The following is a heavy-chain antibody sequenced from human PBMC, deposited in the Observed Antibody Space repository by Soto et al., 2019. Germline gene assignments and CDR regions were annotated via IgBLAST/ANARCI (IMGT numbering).Heavy chain of an antibody. D-gene: IGHD2-15*01. J-gene: IGHJ5*02. CDR1: GYTFTNYG. CDR2: ISAYNGNT. CDR3: ARDVVVANWFDP. Sequence: GASVKVSCKASGYTFTNYGISWVRQAPGQGLEWMGWISAYNGNTNYAQKLQGRVTMTTDTSTSTAYMELRSLRFDDTAVYYCARDVVVANWFDPWGQGTLVTVSS. V-gene: IGHV1-18*01.